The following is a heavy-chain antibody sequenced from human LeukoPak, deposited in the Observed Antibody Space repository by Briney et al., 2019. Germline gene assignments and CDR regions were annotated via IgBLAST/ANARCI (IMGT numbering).Heavy chain of an antibody. V-gene: IGHV2-5*01. Sequence: SGPTLVNPTQTLTLTCTFSGFSLSTSGVGVGWIRQPPGKALEWLALIYWNDDKRYSPSLKSRLTITKGTSKNQVVLTMTNMDPVDTATYYCAHAPVSGGILWFDPWGQGTLVTVSS. CDR2: IYWNDDK. CDR3: AHAPVSGGILWFDP. J-gene: IGHJ5*02. D-gene: IGHD2-15*01. CDR1: GFSLSTSGVG.